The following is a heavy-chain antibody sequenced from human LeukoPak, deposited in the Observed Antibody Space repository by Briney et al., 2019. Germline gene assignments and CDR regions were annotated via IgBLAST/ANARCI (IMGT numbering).Heavy chain of an antibody. CDR3: ARDRPHYDSLAGYPAD. V-gene: IGHV3-33*01. CDR2: IWYDGSNK. J-gene: IGHJ4*02. Sequence: GRSLRLSCAASGFTFSSYGMHWVRQAPGKGLEWVAVIWYDGSNKYYADSVKGRFTISRDNSKNTLYLQMNSLRAEETAVYYCARDRPHYDSLAGYPADWGEGTLVTASA. D-gene: IGHD3-9*01. CDR1: GFTFSSYG.